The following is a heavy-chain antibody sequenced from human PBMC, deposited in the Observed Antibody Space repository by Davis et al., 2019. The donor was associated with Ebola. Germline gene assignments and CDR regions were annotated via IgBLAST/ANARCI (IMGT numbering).Heavy chain of an antibody. J-gene: IGHJ3*01. Sequence: GESLKIPCAASGFIFSSYVMSWVRQAPGKGLEWVSTYGTSADTYYADSVWGRFTISRDNSKNTLYLQMNGLRVEDTAIYYCAKDNRNIWSEVWGQGTMVTVSS. CDR2: GTSADT. CDR3: AKDNRNIWSEV. CDR1: GFIFSSYV. V-gene: IGHV3-23*01. D-gene: IGHD2/OR15-2a*01.